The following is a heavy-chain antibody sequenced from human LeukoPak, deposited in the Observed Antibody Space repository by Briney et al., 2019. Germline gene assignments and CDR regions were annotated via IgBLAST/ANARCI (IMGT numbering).Heavy chain of an antibody. D-gene: IGHD3-3*01. V-gene: IGHV1-8*01. Sequence: ASVKVSCKASGYTFTSYDINWVRQATGQGLEWMGGMNPNSGNTGYAQKFQGRVTMTRNTSISTAYMELSSLRSEDTAVYYCATIFWSGYLYAFDIWGQGTMVTVSS. CDR3: ATIFWSGYLYAFDI. CDR1: GYTFTSYD. CDR2: MNPNSGNT. J-gene: IGHJ3*02.